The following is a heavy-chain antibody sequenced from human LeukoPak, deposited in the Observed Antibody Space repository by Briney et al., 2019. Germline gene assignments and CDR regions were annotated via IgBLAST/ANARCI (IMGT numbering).Heavy chain of an antibody. D-gene: IGHD3-10*01. J-gene: IGHJ6*04. CDR1: GYSFTSYW. V-gene: IGHV5-51*01. CDR2: IYPGDYDT. Sequence: GEPLKISCKGSGYSFTSYWIGWVRQMPGKGLEWMGIIYPGDYDTRYSPSFQGQVTISADKSISTAYLQWRSLKASDTAMYYCARQGDYYGSGSYGMDVWGKGTTVTVSS. CDR3: ARQGDYYGSGSYGMDV.